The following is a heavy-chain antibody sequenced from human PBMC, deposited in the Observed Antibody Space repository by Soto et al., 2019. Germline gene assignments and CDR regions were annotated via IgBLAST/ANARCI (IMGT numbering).Heavy chain of an antibody. V-gene: IGHV1-24*01. CDR1: GYTLTELS. CDR3: ASQNWGRDNYYYYYMDV. CDR2: FDPEDGET. Sequence: ASVKVSCKVSGYTLTELSMHWVRQAPGKGLEWMGGFDPEDGETIYAQKFQGRVTMTEDTSTDTAYMELSSLRSEDTAVYYCASQNWGRDNYYYYYMDVWGKGTTVTVSS. D-gene: IGHD7-27*01. J-gene: IGHJ6*03.